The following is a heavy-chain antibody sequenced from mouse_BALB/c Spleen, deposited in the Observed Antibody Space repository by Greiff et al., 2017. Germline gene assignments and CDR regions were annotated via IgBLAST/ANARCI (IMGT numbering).Heavy chain of an antibody. J-gene: IGHJ4*01. CDR2: IYPGSGNT. Sequence: VQLQQSGAELVRPGTSVKISCKASGYAFTNYWLGWVKQRPGHGLEWIGDIYPGSGNTYYNEKFKGKATLTADKSSSTAYMQLSSLTSEDSAVYFCARQGYYPTGAMDYWGQGTSVTVSS. CDR1: GYAFTNYW. V-gene: IGHV1-63*01. D-gene: IGHD2-3*01. CDR3: ARQGYYPTGAMDY.